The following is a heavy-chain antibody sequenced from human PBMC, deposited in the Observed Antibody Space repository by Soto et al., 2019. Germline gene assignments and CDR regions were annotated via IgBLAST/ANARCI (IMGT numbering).Heavy chain of an antibody. D-gene: IGHD5-18*01. CDR2: IDPSDSYI. CDR1: GYIFTKYW. V-gene: IGHV5-10-1*01. CDR3: ARLRYSYGSVYAMDV. J-gene: IGHJ6*02. Sequence: XDSQKISWKGAGYIFTKYWISWVRQKPGEGLEWMARIDPSDSYISYSPSFQGHVTISTDNSITTAYLQWSSLKASDTATYYCARLRYSYGSVYAMDVWGQGTTVTVPS.